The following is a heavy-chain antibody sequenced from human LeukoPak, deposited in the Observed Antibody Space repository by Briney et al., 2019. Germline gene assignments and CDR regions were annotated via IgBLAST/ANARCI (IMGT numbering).Heavy chain of an antibody. CDR3: ARVVVRITTFVGVYYMDV. J-gene: IGHJ6*03. CDR1: GYTFTSYG. CDR2: ISAYNGNT. V-gene: IGHV1-18*01. Sequence: ASVKVSCKASGYTFTSYGISWVRQAPGQGLEWMGWISAYNGNTNYAQKLQGRVTMTTDTSTSTAYMELRSLRSDDTAVYYCARVVVRITTFVGVYYMDVWGKGTTVTVSS. D-gene: IGHD3-3*01.